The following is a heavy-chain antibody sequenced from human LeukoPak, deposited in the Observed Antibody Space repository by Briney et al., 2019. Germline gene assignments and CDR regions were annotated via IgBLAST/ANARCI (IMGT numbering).Heavy chain of an antibody. CDR1: GFTFSSYG. D-gene: IGHD2/OR15-2a*01. V-gene: IGHV3-30*02. CDR3: ARDRLLDYGMDV. J-gene: IGHJ6*02. Sequence: PGGSLRLSCAASGFTFSSYGMHWVRQAPGKGLEWVAFIRYDGSNKYYADSVKGRFAISRDNAKNSLYLQMNSLRAEDTAVYYCARDRLLDYGMDVWGQGTTVTVSS. CDR2: IRYDGSNK.